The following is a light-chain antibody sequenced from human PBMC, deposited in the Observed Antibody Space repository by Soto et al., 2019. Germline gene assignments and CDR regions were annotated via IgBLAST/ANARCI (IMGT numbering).Light chain of an antibody. J-gene: IGLJ3*02. Sequence: QTVVTQEPSLTVSPGGTVTLTCASSTGAVTSGYYPNWFQQKPGQAPRPLIYSTSNKHSWTPARFSGSLLGDKAALTLSGVQPEDEAEYYCLLYYGGAQLWVFGGGTKVTVL. V-gene: IGLV7-43*01. CDR2: STS. CDR1: TGAVTSGYY. CDR3: LLYYGGAQLWV.